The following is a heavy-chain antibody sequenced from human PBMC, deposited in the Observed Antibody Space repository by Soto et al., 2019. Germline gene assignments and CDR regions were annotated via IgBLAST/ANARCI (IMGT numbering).Heavy chain of an antibody. Sequence: GGSLRLSCEASGFTFNTYSMHWVRQPPGKGLEWLAAIWYDGTQKYYAGSVKGRFIISRDNSKKTLYLEMNSLRAEDTAVYYCARAGGTTVTGLWHFDSWGQGTLVTVSS. CDR1: GFTFNTYS. V-gene: IGHV3-33*01. D-gene: IGHD4-17*01. CDR3: ARAGGTTVTGLWHFDS. J-gene: IGHJ4*02. CDR2: IWYDGTQK.